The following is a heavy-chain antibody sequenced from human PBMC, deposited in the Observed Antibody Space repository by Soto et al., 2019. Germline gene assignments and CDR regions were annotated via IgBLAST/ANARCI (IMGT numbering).Heavy chain of an antibody. CDR2: ISYDGSNK. J-gene: IGHJ1*01. D-gene: IGHD6-6*01. V-gene: IGHV3-30*04. CDR3: ARGRSSELVAYFQH. Sequence: GGSLRLSCAASGFTFSSYAMHWVRQAPGKGLEWVAVISYDGSNKYYADSVKGRFTISRDNSKNTLYLQMNSLRAEDTAVYYCARGRSSELVAYFQHWGQGTLVTVSS. CDR1: GFTFSSYA.